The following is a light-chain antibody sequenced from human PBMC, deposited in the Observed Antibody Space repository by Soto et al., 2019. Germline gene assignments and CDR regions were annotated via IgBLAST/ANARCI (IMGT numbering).Light chain of an antibody. CDR3: QQYVSWT. V-gene: IGKV3-20*01. Sequence: EIVLTQSPGTLSVSPGERATLSCRASQTISSNYLAWYKRKPAQAPSLLIYGTSSRATGIPDRFSGSGSGTDFTLTISRLEPEDSAIYYCQQYVSWTFGQGTKVEIK. J-gene: IGKJ1*01. CDR1: QTISSNY. CDR2: GTS.